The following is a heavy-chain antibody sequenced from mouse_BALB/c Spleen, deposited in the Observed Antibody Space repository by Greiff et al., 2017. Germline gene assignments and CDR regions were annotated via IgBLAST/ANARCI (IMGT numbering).Heavy chain of an antibody. CDR3: ARDGGYCFAY. V-gene: IGHV5-6-3*01. CDR1: GFTFSSYG. CDR2: INSNGGST. Sequence: EVQGVESGGGLVQPGGSLKLSCAASGFTFSSYGMSWVRQTPDKRLELVATINSNGGSTYYPDSVKGRFTISRDNAKNTLYLQMSSLKSEDTAMYYCARDGGYCFAYWGQGTLVTVSA. D-gene: IGHD1-1*02. J-gene: IGHJ3*01.